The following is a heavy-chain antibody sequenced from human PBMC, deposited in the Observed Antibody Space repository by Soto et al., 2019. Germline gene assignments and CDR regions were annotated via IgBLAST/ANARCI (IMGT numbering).Heavy chain of an antibody. V-gene: IGHV3-73*01. CDR3: AKDPIVVVPPRLFDY. Sequence: PGGSLRLSCAASGFTFGGSAMHWVRQASGKGLEWVGHIRSKTNSYATAYAESVKGRFTISRDDSMNTAYLQMNSLKTEDTAVYYCAKDPIVVVPPRLFDYWGQGTLVTVSS. CDR2: IRSKTNSYAT. J-gene: IGHJ4*02. CDR1: GFTFGGSA. D-gene: IGHD3-22*01.